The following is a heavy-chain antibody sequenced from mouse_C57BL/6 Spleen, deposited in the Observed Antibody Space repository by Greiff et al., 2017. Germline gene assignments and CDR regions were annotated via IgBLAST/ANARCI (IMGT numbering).Heavy chain of an antibody. V-gene: IGHV1-69*01. Sequence: QVQLQQPGAELVMPGASVKLSCKASGYTFTSYWMHWVKQRPGQGLEWIGEIDPSDSYTNYNQKFKGKSTLTVDKSSSTAYMQLSSLTSEDSAVYCCARPYYYGSLCFAYWGQGTLVTVSA. D-gene: IGHD1-1*01. J-gene: IGHJ3*01. CDR3: ARPYYYGSLCFAY. CDR1: GYTFTSYW. CDR2: IDPSDSYT.